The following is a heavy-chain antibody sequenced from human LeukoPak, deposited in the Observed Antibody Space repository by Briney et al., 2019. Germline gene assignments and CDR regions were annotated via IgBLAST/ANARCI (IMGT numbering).Heavy chain of an antibody. J-gene: IGHJ4*02. CDR2: ISSSGSTI. D-gene: IGHD1-1*01. V-gene: IGHV3-48*03. CDR1: GFTFSSYE. Sequence: GGSLRLSCAASGFTFSSYEMNWVRQAPGEGLEWVSYISSSGSTIYYADSVKGRFTISRDNAKSSLYLQMNSLRAEDTAVYYCARVGPERDDYWGQGTLVTVSS. CDR3: ARVGPERDDY.